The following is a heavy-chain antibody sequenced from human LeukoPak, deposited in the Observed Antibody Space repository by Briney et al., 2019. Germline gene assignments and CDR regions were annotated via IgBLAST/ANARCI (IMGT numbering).Heavy chain of an antibody. V-gene: IGHV3-7*01. Sequence: GGSLRLSRVASGFTFSRNWMSWVRQAPGKGLEWVGNIQPDGSEQYPVDSVKGRFTISRDNARNSLFLQMNSLRVEDTAVYYCASQSFSRFDPWGQGTLVTASS. CDR1: GFTFSRNW. D-gene: IGHD3-10*01. CDR2: IQPDGSEQ. CDR3: ASQSFSRFDP. J-gene: IGHJ5*02.